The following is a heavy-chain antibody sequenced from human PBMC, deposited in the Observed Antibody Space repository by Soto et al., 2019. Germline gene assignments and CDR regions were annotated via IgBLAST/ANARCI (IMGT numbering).Heavy chain of an antibody. Sequence: PGGSLRLSFVASGFTFSNYWMHWVRQAPGKGLVWVSRISTDESSTNYADSVTGRFTISRDNAMNTLYLQMNSLRAEDTAVYYCARDNWNSYWGQGTLVTVSS. J-gene: IGHJ4*02. CDR2: ISTDESST. V-gene: IGHV3-74*01. CDR3: ARDNWNSY. CDR1: GFTFSNYW. D-gene: IGHD1-7*01.